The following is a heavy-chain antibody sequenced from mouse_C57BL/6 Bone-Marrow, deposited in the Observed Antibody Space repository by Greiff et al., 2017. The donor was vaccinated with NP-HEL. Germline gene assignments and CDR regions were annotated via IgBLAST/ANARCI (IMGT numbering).Heavy chain of an antibody. CDR3: TREIYYDYGGPFAY. Sequence: EVQVVESGEGLVKPGGSLKLSCAASGFTFSSYAMSWVRQTPEKRLEWVAYISSGGDYIYYVDTVKGRFTISRDNARNTLYLQMSSLKSEDTAMYYCTREIYYDYGGPFAYWGQGTLVTVSA. CDR2: ISSGGDYI. J-gene: IGHJ3*01. D-gene: IGHD2-4*01. CDR1: GFTFSSYA. V-gene: IGHV5-9-1*02.